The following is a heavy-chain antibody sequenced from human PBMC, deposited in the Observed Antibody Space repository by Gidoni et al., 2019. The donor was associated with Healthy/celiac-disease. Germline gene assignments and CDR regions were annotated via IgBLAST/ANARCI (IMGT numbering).Heavy chain of an antibody. CDR2: IYYSGST. CDR3: ARFYYDSSGHFDY. J-gene: IGHJ4*02. Sequence: QVQLQESGPGLVKPSETLSLTCTVSGGSSSSYYWSWIRQHPGKGLEWIGYIYYSGSTNYNPSLKSRVTISVDTSKNQFSLKLSSVTAADTAVYYCARFYYDSSGHFDYWGQGTLVTVSS. V-gene: IGHV4-59*01. D-gene: IGHD3-22*01. CDR1: GGSSSSYY.